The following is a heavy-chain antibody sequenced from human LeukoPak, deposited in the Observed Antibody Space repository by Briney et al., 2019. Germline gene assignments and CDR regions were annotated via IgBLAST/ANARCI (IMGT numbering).Heavy chain of an antibody. V-gene: IGHV1-69*04. CDR3: ARVLPSSSSAFDI. Sequence: GASVKVSCKASGGTFSSYAISWVRQAPGQGLEWMGRIIPILGIANYAQKFQGRVTITADKSTSTAYMELSSLRSEDTAVYYCARVLPSSSSAFDIWGQGTMVTVSS. CDR1: GGTFSSYA. D-gene: IGHD6-6*01. CDR2: IIPILGIA. J-gene: IGHJ3*02.